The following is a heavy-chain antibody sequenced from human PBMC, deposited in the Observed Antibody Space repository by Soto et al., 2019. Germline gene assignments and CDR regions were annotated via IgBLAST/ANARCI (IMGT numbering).Heavy chain of an antibody. Sequence: WGSLRLSCAASGFTFSGYSVNWVRQAPGKGLEWVSYISSGSKTIYYAESVKGRFTVSRDNARNSQYLQMNSLRDEDTAVYYCAREDILGVRSFDYWGQGTLVTVSS. CDR1: GFTFSGYS. CDR2: ISSGSKTI. V-gene: IGHV3-48*02. J-gene: IGHJ4*02. D-gene: IGHD3-9*01. CDR3: AREDILGVRSFDY.